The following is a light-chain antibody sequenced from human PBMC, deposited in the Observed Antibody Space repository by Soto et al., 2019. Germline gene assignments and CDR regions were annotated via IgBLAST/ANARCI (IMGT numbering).Light chain of an antibody. J-gene: IGKJ2*01. Sequence: EIVLTQSPGTLSLSPGERATLSCRASQSVSSSYLAWYQQKPGQAPRLLIFGVSSRATGIPDRFRGSGSGTDFTLTISRLEPEDFAVYYCQKYGTSPGMYTFGQGTKLEIK. CDR2: GVS. CDR1: QSVSSSY. CDR3: QKYGTSPGMYT. V-gene: IGKV3-20*01.